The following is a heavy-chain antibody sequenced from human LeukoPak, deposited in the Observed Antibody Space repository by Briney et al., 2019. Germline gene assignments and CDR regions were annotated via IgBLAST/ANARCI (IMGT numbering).Heavy chain of an antibody. V-gene: IGHV3-66*01. J-gene: IGHJ4*02. CDR3: ARDPGSSAFDL. D-gene: IGHD1-14*01. Sequence: PGGSLRLSCAASGFTFSSYGMHWVRQAPGKGLEWVSVIYSGGSTYYADSVKGRFTISRDNSKNTLYLQMNSLRADDTAVYYCARDPGSSAFDLWGRGALVTVSS. CDR1: GFTFSSYG. CDR2: IYSGGST.